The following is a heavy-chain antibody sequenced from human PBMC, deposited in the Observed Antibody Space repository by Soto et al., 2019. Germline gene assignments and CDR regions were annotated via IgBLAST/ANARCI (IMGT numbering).Heavy chain of an antibody. Sequence: GGSLRLSCAASGFTFSSYSMNWVRQAPGKGLEWVSYISSSSSTIYYADSVKGRFTISRDNAKNSLYLKMNSLRDEDTAVYYCARDRGTYYYDSSGYYFDYWGQGTLVTVSS. D-gene: IGHD3-22*01. CDR1: GFTFSSYS. J-gene: IGHJ4*02. V-gene: IGHV3-48*02. CDR3: ARDRGTYYYDSSGYYFDY. CDR2: ISSSSSTI.